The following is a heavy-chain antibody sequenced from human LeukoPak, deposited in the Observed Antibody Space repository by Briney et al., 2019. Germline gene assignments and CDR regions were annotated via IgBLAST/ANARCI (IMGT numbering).Heavy chain of an antibody. CDR3: ARVPARGVVVPTYFDS. D-gene: IGHD2-2*01. CDR2: ISYDGTNT. CDR1: GFNFDTYA. J-gene: IGHJ4*02. V-gene: IGHV3-30-3*01. Sequence: GGSLRLSCAASGFNFDTYAMDWVRQAPGKGLEWISIISYDGTNTDYADSVKGRFTISRDNSEDTLYLQMNSLRVEDTALYFCARVPARGVVVPTYFDSWGRGTPVTVSS.